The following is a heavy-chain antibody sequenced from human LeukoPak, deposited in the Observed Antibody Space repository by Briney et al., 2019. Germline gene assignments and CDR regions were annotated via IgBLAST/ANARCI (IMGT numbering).Heavy chain of an antibody. D-gene: IGHD3-16*01. CDR2: IRQDGSEK. V-gene: IGHV3-7*01. Sequence: GGSLRLSCAASGFTFSSYWMTWVRQAPGKGLEWVANIRQDGSEKNYVDSVKGRFTISRDNAKNSLFLQMNNLRDEDTAVYYCARDGFGTGSNWGQGTLVTVSS. CDR3: ARDGFGTGSN. CDR1: GFTFSSYW. J-gene: IGHJ4*02.